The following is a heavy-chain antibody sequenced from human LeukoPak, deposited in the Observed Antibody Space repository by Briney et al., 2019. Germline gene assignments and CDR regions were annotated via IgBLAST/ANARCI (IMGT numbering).Heavy chain of an antibody. CDR2: ISSSSSYI. V-gene: IGHV3-21*01. CDR3: AKLARGEHYNWFDP. J-gene: IGHJ5*02. CDR1: GFTFSSYS. D-gene: IGHD1/OR15-1a*01. Sequence: PGGSLRLSCAASGFTFSSYSMNWVRQAPGKGLEWVSSISSSSSYIYYADSVKGRFTISRDNAKNSLYLQMNSLRAEDTAVYYCAKLARGEHYNWFDPWGQGTLVTVSS.